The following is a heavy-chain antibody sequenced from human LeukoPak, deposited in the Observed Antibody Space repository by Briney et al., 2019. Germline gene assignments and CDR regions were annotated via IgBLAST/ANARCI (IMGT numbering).Heavy chain of an antibody. CDR3: ARGADDFWSGYPFDY. D-gene: IGHD3-3*01. J-gene: IGHJ4*02. Sequence: GGSLRLSCAASGFTFSSYAMHWVRQAPGKGLEWVAVISYDGSNKYYADSVKGRFTISRDNSKNTLYLQMNSLRAEDTAVYYCARGADDFWSGYPFDYWGQGTLVTVSS. CDR2: ISYDGSNK. V-gene: IGHV3-30-3*01. CDR1: GFTFSSYA.